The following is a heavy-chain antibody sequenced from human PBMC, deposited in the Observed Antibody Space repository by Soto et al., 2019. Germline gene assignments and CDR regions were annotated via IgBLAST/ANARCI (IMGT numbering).Heavy chain of an antibody. Sequence: ASVKVSCKASGYTFSSSGISWVRQAPGQGLEWMGWINPNSGGTNYAQKFQGWVSMTRDTSISTAYMELSRLRSDDTAVYYCARDGGISTSSLFGYYYYGMDVWGQGTTVTVSS. V-gene: IGHV1-2*04. D-gene: IGHD2-2*01. CDR2: INPNSGGT. J-gene: IGHJ6*02. CDR3: ARDGGISTSSLFGYYYYGMDV. CDR1: GYTFSSSG.